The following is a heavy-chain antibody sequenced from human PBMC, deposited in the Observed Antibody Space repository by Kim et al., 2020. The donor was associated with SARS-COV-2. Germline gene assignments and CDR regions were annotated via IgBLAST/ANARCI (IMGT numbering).Heavy chain of an antibody. D-gene: IGHD3-10*01. CDR3: AKKGYYYGSGSPNWFDP. J-gene: IGHJ5*02. V-gene: IGHV3-23*01. Sequence: VEGRFTISRDNSKNTLYLQMNSLRAEDTAVYYCAKKGYYYGSGSPNWFDPWGQGTLVTVSS.